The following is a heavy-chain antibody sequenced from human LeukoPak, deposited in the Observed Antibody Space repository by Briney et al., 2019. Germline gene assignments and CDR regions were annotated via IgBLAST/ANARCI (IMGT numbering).Heavy chain of an antibody. CDR2: IWYDGSNK. CDR3: ARGLYYYDSSGYIGWFDP. J-gene: IGHJ5*02. Sequence: GGSLRLSCAASGFTFSSYGMHWVRQAPGKGLEWVAVIWYDGSNKYYADSVKGRFTISRDNSKSTLYLQMNSLRAEDTAVYYCARGLYYYDSSGYIGWFDPWGQGTLVTVSS. V-gene: IGHV3-33*01. CDR1: GFTFSSYG. D-gene: IGHD3-22*01.